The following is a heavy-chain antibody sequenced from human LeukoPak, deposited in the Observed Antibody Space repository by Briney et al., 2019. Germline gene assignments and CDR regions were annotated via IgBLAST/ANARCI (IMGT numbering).Heavy chain of an antibody. Sequence: KAGGSLRLSCAASGFTFSSYSMNWVRQAPGKGLEWVSSISSSSSYIYYADSVKGRFTISRDNAKNSLYLQMNSLRAEDTAVYYCARVRDDFWSGHSAFDIWGQGTMVTVSS. CDR1: GFTFSSYS. CDR3: ARVRDDFWSGHSAFDI. D-gene: IGHD3-3*01. CDR2: ISSSSSYI. J-gene: IGHJ3*02. V-gene: IGHV3-21*01.